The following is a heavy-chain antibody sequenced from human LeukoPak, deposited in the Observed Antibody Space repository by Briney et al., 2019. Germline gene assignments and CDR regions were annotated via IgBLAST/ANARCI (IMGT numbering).Heavy chain of an antibody. CDR2: ISGSGGST. Sequence: GGSLRLSCAASGFAFSSYAMSWVRQAPGKGLEWVSAISGSGGSTYYADSVKGRLTISRDNSKNTLYLQMNSLRAEDTAVYYCAKDFYSNSSPDWGQGTLVTVSS. J-gene: IGHJ4*02. V-gene: IGHV3-23*01. CDR1: GFAFSSYA. D-gene: IGHD4-11*01. CDR3: AKDFYSNSSPD.